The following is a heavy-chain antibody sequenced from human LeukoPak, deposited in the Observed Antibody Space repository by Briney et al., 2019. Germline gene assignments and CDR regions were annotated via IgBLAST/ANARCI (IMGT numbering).Heavy chain of an antibody. V-gene: IGHV4-59*01. D-gene: IGHD3-10*01. CDR1: GGSISTYY. CDR2: IYSSGST. CDR3: ARVYDSGSQAYFYYMDV. J-gene: IGHJ6*03. Sequence: SETLSLTCTVSGGSISTYYWTWIRQPPGKGLEWIGYIYSSGSTNYNPSLKSRVTMSVDTSKDQFSLKVNSVTAADTAVYYCARVYDSGSQAYFYYMDVWGKGTTVTISS.